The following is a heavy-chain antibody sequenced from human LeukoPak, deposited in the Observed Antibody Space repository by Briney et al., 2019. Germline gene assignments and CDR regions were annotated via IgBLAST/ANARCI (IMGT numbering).Heavy chain of an antibody. CDR3: ARGSYGSGSGSYYIDYYYYGMDV. V-gene: IGHV4-39*07. CDR2: IYYSGST. D-gene: IGHD3-10*01. CDR1: GGSISSSSYY. Sequence: NPSETLSLTCTVSGGSISSSSYYWGWIRQPPGKGLEWIGSIYYSGSTYYNPSLKSRVTISVDTSKNQFSLKLSSVTAADTAVYYCARGSYGSGSGSYYIDYYYYGMDVWGQGTTVTVSS. J-gene: IGHJ6*02.